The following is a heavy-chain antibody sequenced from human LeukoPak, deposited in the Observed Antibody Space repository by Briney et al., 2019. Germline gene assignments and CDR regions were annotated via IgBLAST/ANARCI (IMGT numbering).Heavy chain of an antibody. Sequence: GGSLRLSCAASGFTFSSYAMSWVRQAPGKGLEWVSSISSSSSYIYYADSVKGRFTISRDNAKNSLYLQMNSLRAEDTAVYYCARWTTVTRAFDYWGQGTLVTVSS. J-gene: IGHJ4*02. CDR2: ISSSSSYI. CDR1: GFTFSSYA. V-gene: IGHV3-21*04. CDR3: ARWTTVTRAFDY. D-gene: IGHD4-17*01.